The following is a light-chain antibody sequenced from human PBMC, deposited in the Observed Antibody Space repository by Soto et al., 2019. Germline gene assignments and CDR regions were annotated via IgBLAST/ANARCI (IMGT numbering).Light chain of an antibody. Sequence: QSVLTQPASVSGSPGQSITISCTGTSSDVGGYDYVSWYQQHPGKAPKLTIYEVSNRPPGGSNRFSGSKSGNTASLIISGLQAEDEAEYYCSSYTSSSTDVFGTGTKVTVL. CDR3: SSYTSSSTDV. V-gene: IGLV2-14*01. J-gene: IGLJ1*01. CDR1: SSDVGGYDY. CDR2: EVS.